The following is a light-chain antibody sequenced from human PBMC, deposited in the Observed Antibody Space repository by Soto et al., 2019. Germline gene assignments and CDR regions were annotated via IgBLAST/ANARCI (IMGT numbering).Light chain of an antibody. V-gene: IGLV2-8*01. CDR1: SSDVGGYNY. Sequence: QSVLTQPPSASGSPGQSVTISCTGTSSDVGGYNYVSWYQHHPGKAPKLMIYEVSKRPSGVPDRFSGSKSGDTASLTVSGLQAEDEADYYCSSYAGTNIGVFGGGTKVTVL. CDR2: EVS. CDR3: SSYAGTNIGV. J-gene: IGLJ2*01.